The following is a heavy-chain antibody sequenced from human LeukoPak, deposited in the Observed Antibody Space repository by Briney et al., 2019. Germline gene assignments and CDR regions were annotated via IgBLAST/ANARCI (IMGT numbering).Heavy chain of an antibody. J-gene: IGHJ6*03. CDR3: ARRPYDFWSGYYGETRYYYYYMDV. V-gene: IGHV1-8*01. Sequence: GASVKVCCKASGYTFTSYDINWVRQATGQGLEWMGWMNPNSGNTGYAQKFQGRVTMTRNTSISTAYMELSSLRSEDTAVYYCARRPYDFWSGYYGETRYYYYYMDVWDKGTTVTVSS. CDR1: GYTFTSYD. CDR2: MNPNSGNT. D-gene: IGHD3-3*01.